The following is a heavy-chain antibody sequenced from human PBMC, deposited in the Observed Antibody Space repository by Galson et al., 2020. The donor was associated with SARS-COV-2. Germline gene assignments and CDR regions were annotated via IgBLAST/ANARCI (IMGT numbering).Heavy chain of an antibody. J-gene: IGHJ4*02. V-gene: IGHV3-11*01. CDR2: IRSSGSTI. Sequence: GGPLRLSCAASGFTFSDYYMSWIRQAPGKGLEWVSYIRSSGSTIYYADSVKGRFTISRDNAKNSLYLHTNSLRAEDTAVYYCARRKTSSSEQLDYWGQGTLGSVSS. CDR1: GFTFSDYY. D-gene: IGHD6-13*01. CDR3: ARRKTSSSEQLDY.